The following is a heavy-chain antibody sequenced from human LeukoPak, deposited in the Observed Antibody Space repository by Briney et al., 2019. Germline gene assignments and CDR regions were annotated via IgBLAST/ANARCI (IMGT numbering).Heavy chain of an antibody. CDR3: ATITMVRGVMVGGNWFDP. CDR2: INPNSGGT. J-gene: IGHJ5*02. CDR1: GYTFTGYY. Sequence: ASVTVSCKASGYTFTGYYMHWVRQAPGQGLEWMGWINPNSGGTNYAQKFQGRVTMTRDTSISTAYMELSRLRSDDTAVYYCATITMVRGVMVGGNWFDPWGQGTLVTVSS. V-gene: IGHV1-2*02. D-gene: IGHD3-10*01.